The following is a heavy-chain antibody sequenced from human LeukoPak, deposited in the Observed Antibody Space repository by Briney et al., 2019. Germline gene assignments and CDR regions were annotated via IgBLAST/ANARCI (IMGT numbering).Heavy chain of an antibody. CDR1: GGTFSSYA. CDR2: IIPTFGTA. Sequence: SVKVSCKASGGTFSSYAISWVRQAPGQGLEWMGGIIPTFGTANYAQKFQGRVTITADESTSTAYMELSSLRSEDTAVYYCAGVIVVVVAARDYYYGMDVWGQGTTVTVSS. J-gene: IGHJ6*02. CDR3: AGVIVVVVAARDYYYGMDV. D-gene: IGHD2-15*01. V-gene: IGHV1-69*13.